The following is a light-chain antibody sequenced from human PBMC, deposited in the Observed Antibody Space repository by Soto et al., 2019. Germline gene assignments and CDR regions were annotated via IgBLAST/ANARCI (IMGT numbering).Light chain of an antibody. CDR2: EGF. CDR3: TSYASTSAYVV. J-gene: IGLJ2*01. V-gene: IGLV2-14*01. Sequence: QSALTQPASVSGSPGQSITISCTVTTSDVGVYNYVSWYQHHPGKAPNLLMYEGFNRPSGVSNRFSGSRSGNTASLTISGLQADHEADYYCTSYASTSAYVVFGGGTKLTVL. CDR1: TSDVGVYNY.